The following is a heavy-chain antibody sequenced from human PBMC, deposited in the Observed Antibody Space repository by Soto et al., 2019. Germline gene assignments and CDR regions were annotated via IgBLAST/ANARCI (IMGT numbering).Heavy chain of an antibody. J-gene: IGHJ4*02. V-gene: IGHV3-74*01. Sequence: EVQLVESGGGLVQPGGSLRLSCVASGFTFSNYRMHWVRQAPGKGLEWVSRIKTDGSGTSYADFVKGRFTISRDNAKNTLYLQMNSLGAEDTAVYYCARHIRDYWGQGTLVTVSS. D-gene: IGHD2-21*01. CDR3: ARHIRDY. CDR2: IKTDGSGT. CDR1: GFTFSNYR.